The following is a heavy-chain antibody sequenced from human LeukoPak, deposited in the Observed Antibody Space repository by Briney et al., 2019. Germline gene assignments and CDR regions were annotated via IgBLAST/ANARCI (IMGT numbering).Heavy chain of an antibody. V-gene: IGHV1-69*13. CDR2: IIPIFGTA. CDR3: ASTGPDYYGSGSYSSPHTYIDY. CDR1: GGTFSSYA. Sequence: SVKVSCKASGGTFSSYAISWVRQAPGQGLEWMGGIIPIFGTANYAQKFQGRVTITADESTSTAYMELSSLRSEDTAVYYCASTGPDYYGSGSYSSPHTYIDYWGQGTLVTVSS. J-gene: IGHJ4*02. D-gene: IGHD3-10*01.